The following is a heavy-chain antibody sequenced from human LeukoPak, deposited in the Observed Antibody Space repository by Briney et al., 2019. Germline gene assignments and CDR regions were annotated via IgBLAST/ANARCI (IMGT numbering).Heavy chain of an antibody. CDR3: ARDRDYYDSNSFSPDAFDI. D-gene: IGHD3-22*01. Sequence: GGYLRLSCAASGFSFRAYTMNWVRQAPGKGLEWVSSVNPSHAYQFYADSVKGRFTISRDNVKNSLFLQMDSLRAEDTAVYYCARDRDYYDSNSFSPDAFDIWGQGTMVTVSS. CDR2: VNPSHAYQ. J-gene: IGHJ3*02. V-gene: IGHV3-21*06. CDR1: GFSFRAYT.